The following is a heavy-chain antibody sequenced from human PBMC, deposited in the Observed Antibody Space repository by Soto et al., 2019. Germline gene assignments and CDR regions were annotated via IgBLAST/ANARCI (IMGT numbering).Heavy chain of an antibody. CDR1: GFAFYYYN. V-gene: IGHV3-30-3*01. CDR3: ASGWFRFVDY. J-gene: IGHJ4*02. D-gene: IGHD6-19*01. CDR2: ISYDGSNK. Sequence: GGSLRLSCAASGFAFYYYNMNWVRQAPGKGLEWVAVISYDGSNKYYADSVKGRFTISRDNSKNTLYLQMNSLRAEDTAVYYCASGWFRFVDYWGQGTLVTVSS.